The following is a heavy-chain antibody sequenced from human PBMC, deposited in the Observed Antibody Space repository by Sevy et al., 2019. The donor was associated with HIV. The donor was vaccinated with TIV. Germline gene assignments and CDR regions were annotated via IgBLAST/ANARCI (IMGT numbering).Heavy chain of an antibody. D-gene: IGHD5-18*01. Sequence: GGSLRLSCAASGFSVNSNYMTWVRQAPGKGLEGVSVIYSDETTYHADSVKDRFTISRDNCKNMLYLQMSSLRAEDTAIYYCVRGKSGYGYALNYWGQGTLVTVSS. V-gene: IGHV3-66*01. CDR3: VRGKSGYGYALNY. CDR1: GFSVNSNY. CDR2: IYSDETT. J-gene: IGHJ4*02.